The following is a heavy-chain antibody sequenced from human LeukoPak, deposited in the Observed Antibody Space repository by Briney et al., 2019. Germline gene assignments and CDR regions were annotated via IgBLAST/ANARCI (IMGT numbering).Heavy chain of an antibody. V-gene: IGHV3-21*01. CDR3: ARNIAVAGTGY. Sequence: GGSLRLSCAASGFSFSSYGMNWVRQAPGKGLEWVSSISSSSSYIYYADSVKGRFTTSRDNAKNSLYLQMNSLRAEDTAVYYCARNIAVAGTGYWGQGTLVTVSS. CDR2: ISSSSSYI. D-gene: IGHD6-19*01. J-gene: IGHJ4*02. CDR1: GFSFSSYG.